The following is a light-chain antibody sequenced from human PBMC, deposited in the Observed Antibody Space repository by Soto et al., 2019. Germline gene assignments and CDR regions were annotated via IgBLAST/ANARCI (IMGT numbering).Light chain of an antibody. CDR1: QSVSSN. CDR3: QHYNNWPPWT. J-gene: IGKJ1*01. V-gene: IGKV3-15*01. CDR2: GAT. Sequence: EIVMTQSPATLSVSPGERATLSCRASQSVSSNLAWYQQKPGQAPRLLIHGATTRATGIPARFSGSGSGREFTLTISSLQSEDFAVYYCQHYNNWPPWTFGQGTKVDNK.